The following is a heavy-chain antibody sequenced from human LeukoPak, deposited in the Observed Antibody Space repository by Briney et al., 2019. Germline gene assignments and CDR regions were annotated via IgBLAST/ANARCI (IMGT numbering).Heavy chain of an antibody. J-gene: IGHJ4*02. CDR2: ITNNGSYT. D-gene: IGHD3-22*01. Sequence: GGSPRLSCAASGFSFSSSAMHWVRQAPGKGLEYVSAITNNGSYTYYANSVKSRFTTARDNSKNTLYLQMGSLTTEDMAVYYCAGASPDGFYDYWGQGTLVTVSS. V-gene: IGHV3-64*01. CDR3: AGASPDGFYDY. CDR1: GFSFSSSA.